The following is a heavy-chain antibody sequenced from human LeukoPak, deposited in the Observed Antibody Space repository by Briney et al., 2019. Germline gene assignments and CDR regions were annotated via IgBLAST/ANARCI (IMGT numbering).Heavy chain of an antibody. CDR3: ARGRGNYGDYDWLSAFDI. D-gene: IGHD4-17*01. CDR1: GYAFTSYD. Sequence: GASVKVSCKASGYAFTSYDINWVRQATGQGLEWMGWMNPNSGNTGYAQKFQGRVTITRNTSISTAYMELSSLRSEDTAVYYCARGRGNYGDYDWLSAFDIWGQGTMVTVSS. J-gene: IGHJ3*02. CDR2: MNPNSGNT. V-gene: IGHV1-8*03.